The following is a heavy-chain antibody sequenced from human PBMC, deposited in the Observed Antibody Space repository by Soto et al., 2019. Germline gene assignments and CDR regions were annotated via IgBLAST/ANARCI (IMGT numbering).Heavy chain of an antibody. V-gene: IGHV5-51*01. CDR2: VYPGDSNT. J-gene: IGHJ6*02. CDR1: GYRFTTYW. Sequence: GESLKISCKASGYRFTTYWIAWVRQMPGRGLEWMGIVYPGDSNTKYGPSFQGRITISADRSINTAYLQWSSLEASDTATYYCARAPTIGTVWGRDYSSFLDVWGQGTTVTVSS. CDR3: ARAPTIGTVWGRDYSSFLDV. D-gene: IGHD3-16*01.